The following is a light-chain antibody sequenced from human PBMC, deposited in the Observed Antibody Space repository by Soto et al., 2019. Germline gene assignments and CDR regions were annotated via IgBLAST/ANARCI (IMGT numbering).Light chain of an antibody. Sequence: DIQMTQSPSTLFGSVGDRVTITCRASQTISSWLAWYQQKPGKAPKLLIYKASTLKSGVPSRFSGSGSGTEFTLTISSLQPDDFATYYCQHYNSYSEACGQGTKVDIK. V-gene: IGKV1-5*03. CDR3: QHYNSYSEA. CDR2: KAS. CDR1: QTISSW. J-gene: IGKJ1*01.